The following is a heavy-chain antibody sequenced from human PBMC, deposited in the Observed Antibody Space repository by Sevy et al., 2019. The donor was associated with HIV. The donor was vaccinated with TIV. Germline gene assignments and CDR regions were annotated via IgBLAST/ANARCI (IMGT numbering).Heavy chain of an antibody. D-gene: IGHD5-18*01. CDR2: ISGSGGST. V-gene: IGHV3-23*01. J-gene: IGHJ6*02. Sequence: GGSLRLSCVASGFTFSSYAMSWVRQAPGKGLEWVSAISGSGGSTYYADSVKGRFTISRDNSKNTLYLQMNSLRAEDTAVYYCAKGTGGYSFGHYYYYYGMDVWGQGTTVTVSS. CDR3: AKGTGGYSFGHYYYYYGMDV. CDR1: GFTFSSYA.